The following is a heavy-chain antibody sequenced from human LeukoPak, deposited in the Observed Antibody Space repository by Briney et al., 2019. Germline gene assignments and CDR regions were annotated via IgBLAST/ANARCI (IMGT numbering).Heavy chain of an antibody. J-gene: IGHJ4*02. CDR2: IYHSGST. D-gene: IGHD3-10*01. CDR3: ARRTYGFSPFDY. Sequence: SETLSLTCAVSSYSISGGYYWGWTRQPPGKGLEWIGSIYHSGSTYYNPSLKSRVTISVDTSKNQFSLKLSSVTAADTAVYYCARRTYGFSPFDYWGQGTLVTVSS. CDR1: SYSISGGYY. V-gene: IGHV4-38-2*01.